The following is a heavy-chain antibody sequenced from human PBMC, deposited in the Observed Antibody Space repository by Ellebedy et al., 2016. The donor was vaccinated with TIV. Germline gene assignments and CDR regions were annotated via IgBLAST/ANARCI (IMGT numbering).Heavy chain of an antibody. CDR3: ARDQGVSNWFDP. CDR2: IKQDGSEK. D-gene: IGHD5/OR15-5a*01. CDR1: GFTFSSYW. V-gene: IGHV3-7*01. Sequence: GESLKISCAASGFTFSSYWMSWVRQPPGKGLEWVADIKQDGSEKYYVDSVKGRFTISRDNAKNSLYLQMNSLRAEDTAVYYCARDQGVSNWFDPWGQGTLVTVSS. J-gene: IGHJ5*02.